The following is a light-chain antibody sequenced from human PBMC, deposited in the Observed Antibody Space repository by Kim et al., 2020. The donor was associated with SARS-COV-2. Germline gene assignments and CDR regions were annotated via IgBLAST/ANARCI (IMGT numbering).Light chain of an antibody. Sequence: PGKTARITCGGHSIGSTSVPWYQQKPCQAPVLVIYYDSDRPSGIPERFSGSNSGNTATLTISRVEAGDEADYYCQVWESSSDHVVFGGGTQLTVL. CDR2: YDS. V-gene: IGLV3-21*01. CDR1: SIGSTS. CDR3: QVWESSSDHVV. J-gene: IGLJ2*01.